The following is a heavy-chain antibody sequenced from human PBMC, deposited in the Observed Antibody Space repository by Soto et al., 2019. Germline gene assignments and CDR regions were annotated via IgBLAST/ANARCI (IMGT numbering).Heavy chain of an antibody. V-gene: IGHV1-8*01. J-gene: IGHJ6*02. Sequence: QVQLLQSGADVKKPGASVKVSCKASGYNFPRYAITWVRPATGQGLEWMGWMNPNSGDTGYAQKFQGRVTMTRNTSIRTAYMELSSLRSEDTAVYYCASGSSRYGMDFGGQGTTVTVSS. CDR2: MNPNSGDT. D-gene: IGHD6-13*01. CDR1: GYNFPRYA. CDR3: ASGSSRYGMDF.